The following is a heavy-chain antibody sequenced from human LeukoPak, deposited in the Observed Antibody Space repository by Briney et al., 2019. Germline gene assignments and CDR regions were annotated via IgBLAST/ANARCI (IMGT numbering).Heavy chain of an antibody. J-gene: IGHJ4*02. CDR3: ARGGGYCSGGSCYRYFDY. CDR2: INWNGGST. CDR1: GFTFDDYG. D-gene: IGHD2-15*01. Sequence: PGGSLRLSCAASGFTFDDYGMSWVRQAPGKGLEWVSGINWNGGSTGYADSVKGRFTISRDNAKNSLYLQMNSLRAEDTALYYCARGGGYCSGGSCYRYFDYWGQGTLVTVSP. V-gene: IGHV3-20*04.